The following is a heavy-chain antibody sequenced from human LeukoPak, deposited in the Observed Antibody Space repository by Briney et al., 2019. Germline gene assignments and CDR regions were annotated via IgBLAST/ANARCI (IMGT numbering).Heavy chain of an antibody. V-gene: IGHV3-30*04. CDR2: ISYDGSNK. J-gene: IGHJ4*02. CDR1: GFTFSNYA. D-gene: IGHD2-15*01. CDR3: AREVRGNLDY. Sequence: GGSLRLSCAASGFTFSNYALHWVRQSPGKGLEWVAVISYDGSNKFYADSVRGRFSITRDSSKNTLYLQMNSLRSEDTAVYYCAREVRGNLDYWGQGTLVTVSS.